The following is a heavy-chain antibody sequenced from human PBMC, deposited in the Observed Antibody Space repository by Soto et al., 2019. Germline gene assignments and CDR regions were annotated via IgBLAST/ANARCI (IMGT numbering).Heavy chain of an antibody. V-gene: IGHV3-23*01. CDR3: AKTPAMGSGRRAAAGPGWLDP. Sequence: PGGSLRLSCAASGFTFSSYAMSWVRQAPGKGLEWVSAISGSGGSTYYADSVKGRFTISRDNSKNTLYLQMNSLRAEDTAVYSCAKTPAMGSGRRAAAGPGWLDPWGQGTLVSASS. D-gene: IGHD6-13*01. CDR2: ISGSGGST. CDR1: GFTFSSYA. J-gene: IGHJ5*02.